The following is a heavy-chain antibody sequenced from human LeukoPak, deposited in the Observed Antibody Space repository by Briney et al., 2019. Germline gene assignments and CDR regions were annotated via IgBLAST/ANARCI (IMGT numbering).Heavy chain of an antibody. J-gene: IGHJ4*02. CDR3: ARSELLWFGGVNSGFDY. Sequence: PSETLSLTCTVSGGSISSYYWSWIRQPPGKGLEWIGYIYYSGSTNYNPPLKSRVTISVDTSENQFSLRLTSVSAADTAVYYCARSELLWFGGVNSGFDYWGQGTLVTVSS. D-gene: IGHD3-10*01. CDR1: GGSISSYY. CDR2: IYYSGST. V-gene: IGHV4-59*01.